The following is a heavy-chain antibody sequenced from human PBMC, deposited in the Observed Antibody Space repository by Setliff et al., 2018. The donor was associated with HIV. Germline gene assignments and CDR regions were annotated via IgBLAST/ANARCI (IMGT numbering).Heavy chain of an antibody. D-gene: IGHD6-13*01. J-gene: IGHJ4*02. CDR3: ARGVSSSWYSYFDY. CDR1: GESFSAYF. V-gene: IGHV4-34*01. CDR2: INHSGST. Sequence: SETLSLTCGVYGESFSAYFWSWVRQPPGKGLEWIGEINHSGSTNYNPSLKSRVTISVDTSKNQFSLKLSSVTAADTAVYYCARGVSSSWYSYFDYWGQGTLVTVSS.